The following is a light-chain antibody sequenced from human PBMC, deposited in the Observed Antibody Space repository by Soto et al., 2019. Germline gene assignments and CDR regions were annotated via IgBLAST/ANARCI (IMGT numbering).Light chain of an antibody. V-gene: IGLV4-60*02. CDR2: LEGSGSY. Sequence: QLVLTQSASASASLGSSVKLTCTLTSGHSSYIIAWHQQKPGKAPRYLMKLEGSGSYNKGSGVPDRFSGSSSGADRYLTISNLQFEDEADYYCETSDSNTLVFGGGTKLTVL. J-gene: IGLJ2*01. CDR1: SGHSSYI. CDR3: ETSDSNTLV.